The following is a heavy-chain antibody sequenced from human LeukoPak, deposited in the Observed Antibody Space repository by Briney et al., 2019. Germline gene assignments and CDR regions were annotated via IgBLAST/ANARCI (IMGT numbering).Heavy chain of an antibody. CDR1: GFTFSSYA. Sequence: AGGSLRLSCAASGFTFSSYAMSWVRQAPGKGLEWLSGISGSGPYTFYTDSVKGRFTISRDSSKNTLYLQMNSLRAEDTALYYCAKHGYCSGISCFFDFWGQGTLVTVSS. V-gene: IGHV3-23*01. CDR3: AKHGYCSGISCFFDF. CDR2: ISGSGPYT. D-gene: IGHD2-2*03. J-gene: IGHJ4*02.